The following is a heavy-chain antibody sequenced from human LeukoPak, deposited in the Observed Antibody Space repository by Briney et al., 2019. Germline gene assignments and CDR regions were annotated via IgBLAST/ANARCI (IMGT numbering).Heavy chain of an antibody. CDR3: ARSQQLGY. CDR2: IKQDGSEK. Sequence: PGGSLRLSCAASGFTFSSYWMSWVRQAPGKGLEWVANIKQDGSEKNYVDSVKGQFTTSRDNAKNALYLQMNSLRAEDTAVYYCARSQQLGYWGQGALVTVSS. D-gene: IGHD6-13*01. V-gene: IGHV3-7*01. J-gene: IGHJ4*02. CDR1: GFTFSSYW.